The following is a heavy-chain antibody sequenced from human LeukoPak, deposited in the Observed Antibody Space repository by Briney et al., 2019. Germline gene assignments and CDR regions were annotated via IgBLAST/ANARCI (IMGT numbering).Heavy chain of an antibody. V-gene: IGHV3-49*04. CDR3: TRVNYFDSGRSFYNYYGMDV. J-gene: IGHJ6*02. CDR1: GFARGGDA. Sequence: GSLRPSGTFSGFARGGDAMSWGHQVPGSRLEWVGFLRRKVYGGTTEYAASVKGRFTISRDDSRSIAYLQMNSLETEDTGVYYCTRVNYFDSGRSFYNYYGMDVWGQGTAVTVSS. D-gene: IGHD3-10*01. CDR2: LRRKVYGGTT.